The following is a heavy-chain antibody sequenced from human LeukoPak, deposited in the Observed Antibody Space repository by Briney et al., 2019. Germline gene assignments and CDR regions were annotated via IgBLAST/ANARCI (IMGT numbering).Heavy chain of an antibody. CDR2: ISSSSSYI. CDR3: ARDRDYGDYDPYYFDY. V-gene: IGHV3-21*01. D-gene: IGHD4-17*01. Sequence: TPGGSLRLSCAASGFTFSSYSMNWVRQAPGKGLEWVSSISSSSSYIYYADSVKGRFTISRDNAKNSLYLRMNSLRAEDTAVYYCARDRDYGDYDPYYFDYWGQGTLVTVSS. CDR1: GFTFSSYS. J-gene: IGHJ4*02.